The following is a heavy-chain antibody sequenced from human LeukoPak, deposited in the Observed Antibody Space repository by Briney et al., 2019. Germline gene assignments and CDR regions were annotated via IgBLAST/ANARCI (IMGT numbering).Heavy chain of an antibody. Sequence: SETLSLTCTVSGGSINYFYWSWIRQPAGKGLEWIGHIYYSGSTEYNPSLKSRVSMSVDTSKNQFSLKLTSVTAADTAVYYCARDGYSYGYEYWGQGARVTVSS. CDR2: IYYSGST. J-gene: IGHJ4*02. V-gene: IGHV4-4*07. CDR1: GGSINYFY. D-gene: IGHD5-18*01. CDR3: ARDGYSYGYEY.